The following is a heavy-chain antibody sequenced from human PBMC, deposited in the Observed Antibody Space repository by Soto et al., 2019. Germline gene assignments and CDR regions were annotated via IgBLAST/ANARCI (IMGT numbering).Heavy chain of an antibody. D-gene: IGHD3-16*01. J-gene: IGHJ4*02. CDR3: AREGGESSDGLYYFDS. CDR2: INQSGST. Sequence: SETLSLTCAVYGGSLSGYYWSWIRQPPGKGLEWIGEINQSGSTNYNPSLKSRVTISLDTPKNQFSLRLSSVTAADTAVYFCAREGGESSDGLYYFDSWGQGSLVTVSS. V-gene: IGHV4-34*01. CDR1: GGSLSGYY.